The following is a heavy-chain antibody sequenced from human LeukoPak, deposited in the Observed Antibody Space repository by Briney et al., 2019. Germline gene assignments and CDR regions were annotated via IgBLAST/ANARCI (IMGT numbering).Heavy chain of an antibody. D-gene: IGHD3-22*01. J-gene: IGHJ4*02. Sequence: GGSLRLSCAASGFTFSSYSMNWVRQAPGKGLEWVSSISSSSSYIYYADSVKGRFTISRDNAKNSLYLQMTSLRTEDTAVYYCARDPSDAYYYDSSGYYYFDYWGQGTLVTVSS. CDR3: ARDPSDAYYYDSSGYYYFDY. V-gene: IGHV3-21*01. CDR1: GFTFSSYS. CDR2: ISSSSSYI.